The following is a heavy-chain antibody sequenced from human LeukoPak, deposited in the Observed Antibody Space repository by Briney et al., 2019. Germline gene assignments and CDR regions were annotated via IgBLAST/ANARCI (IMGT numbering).Heavy chain of an antibody. CDR1: GGSISSSSYY. Sequence: QPSETLSLTCTVSGGSISSSSYYWGWIRQPPGKGLECIGNIYPSGTPYYNPSLKSRVTISIDTSKNQFSLKLSSVTAADTAVYYCARQQLSQLYYFDNWGQGTLVTVSS. V-gene: IGHV4-39*01. D-gene: IGHD6-6*01. CDR2: IYPSGTP. J-gene: IGHJ4*02. CDR3: ARQQLSQLYYFDN.